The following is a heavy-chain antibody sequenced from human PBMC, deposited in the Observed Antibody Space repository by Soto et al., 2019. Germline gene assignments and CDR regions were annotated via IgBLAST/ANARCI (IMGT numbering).Heavy chain of an antibody. Sequence: PGGSLRLSCAASGFTFSSYAMSWVRQAPGKGLEWVSAISGSGGSTYYADSVKGRFTISRDNSKNTLYLQMNSLRAEDTAVYYCAKDDSSGYYSYLFDYWGQGTLVTVSS. CDR2: ISGSGGST. V-gene: IGHV3-23*01. J-gene: IGHJ4*02. CDR1: GFTFSSYA. D-gene: IGHD3-22*01. CDR3: AKDDSSGYYSYLFDY.